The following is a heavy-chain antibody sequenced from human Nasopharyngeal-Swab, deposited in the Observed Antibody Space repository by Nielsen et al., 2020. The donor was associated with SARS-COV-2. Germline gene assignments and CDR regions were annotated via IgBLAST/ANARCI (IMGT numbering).Heavy chain of an antibody. V-gene: IGHV3-33*01. CDR2: IWYDGSNK. Sequence: SLKISCAASGFTFSSYGMHWVRQAPGKGLEWVAVIWYDGSNKYYADSVKGRFTISRDNSKNTLYLQMNSLRAEDTAVYYCARDLGVDEPLHYWGQGTLVTVSS. J-gene: IGHJ4*02. CDR1: GFTFSSYG. CDR3: ARDLGVDEPLHY. D-gene: IGHD3-10*01.